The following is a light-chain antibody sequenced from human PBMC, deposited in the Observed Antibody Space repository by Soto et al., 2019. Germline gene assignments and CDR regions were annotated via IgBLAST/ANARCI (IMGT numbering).Light chain of an antibody. CDR3: LQYGSSPYT. V-gene: IGKV3-20*01. CDR2: GAS. J-gene: IGKJ2*01. Sequence: EIVLTQSPGTLSLSPGERATLSCRASQSVSSSYLAWYQQKPGQAPRPLIYGASSRATGIPGRFSGSGSGTDFTLTISRLVPEDFAVYYCLQYGSSPYTFGQGTKLEIK. CDR1: QSVSSSY.